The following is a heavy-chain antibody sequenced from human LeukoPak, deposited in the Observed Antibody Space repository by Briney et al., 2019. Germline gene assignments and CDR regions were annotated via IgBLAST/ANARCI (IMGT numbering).Heavy chain of an antibody. V-gene: IGHV4-39*01. CDR2: IYYSGST. D-gene: IGHD1-1*01. J-gene: IGHJ6*03. CDR3: ARHVLDGTRSGYYYYMDV. Sequence: PSETLSLTCTVSGGSISSSSYYWGWIRQPPGKGLEWIGSIYYSGSTYYNPSLKSRVTISVDTSKNQFSLKLSSVTAADTAVYYCARHVLDGTRSGYYYYMDVWGKGTTVTVSS. CDR1: GGSISSSSYY.